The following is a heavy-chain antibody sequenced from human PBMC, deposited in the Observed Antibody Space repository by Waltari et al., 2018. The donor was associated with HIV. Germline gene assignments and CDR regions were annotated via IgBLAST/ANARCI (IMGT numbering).Heavy chain of an antibody. D-gene: IGHD5-12*01. J-gene: IGHJ4*02. CDR3: ARPRYSGYDYPTYFDS. V-gene: IGHV3-11*01. CDR2: SNTGGVNS. Sequence: QVQLVESGGGLVKPGGSLRLSCAASGFTLCDYHTSWIRQPPGRWLEWVIYSNTGGVNSHDADSVKGRFTNSRDNAKNALYQQMDNLRGEDTAFYYCARPRYSGYDYPTYFDSWGQGNLVTVSS. CDR1: GFTLCDYH.